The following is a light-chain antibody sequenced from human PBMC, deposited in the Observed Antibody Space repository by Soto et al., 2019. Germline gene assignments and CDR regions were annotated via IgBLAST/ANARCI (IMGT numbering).Light chain of an antibody. CDR1: QSVSSK. Sequence: EIVLTQSPATLSVSPGERATLSCRASQSVSSKLAWYQQEPCQAPSLLNYAASTRATGIPAMFGGSGAGTESTTTISIQQSEYFADYCCQQYNSWLTFGGGTKVDIK. J-gene: IGKJ4*01. CDR3: QQYNSWLT. CDR2: AAS. V-gene: IGKV3-15*01.